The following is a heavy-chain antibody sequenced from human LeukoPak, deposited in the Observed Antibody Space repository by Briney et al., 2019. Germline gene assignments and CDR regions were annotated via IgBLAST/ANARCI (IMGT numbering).Heavy chain of an antibody. J-gene: IGHJ6*02. CDR2: IYYSGST. D-gene: IGHD3-3*01. CDR3: ASITIYYGMDV. V-gene: IGHV4-34*09. CDR1: GGSFSGYY. Sequence: PSETLSLTCAVYGGSFSGYYWSWIRQPPGKGLEWIGYIYYSGSTYYNPSLKSRVTISVDTSKNQFSLKLSSVTAADTAVYYCASITIYYGMDVWGQGTTVTVSS.